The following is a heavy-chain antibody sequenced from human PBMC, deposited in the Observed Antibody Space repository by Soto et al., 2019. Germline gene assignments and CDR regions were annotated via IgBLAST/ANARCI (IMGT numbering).Heavy chain of an antibody. V-gene: IGHV3-23*01. J-gene: IGHJ4*02. CDR2: ISGSDGKT. CDR1: GFSFSSYA. D-gene: IGHD2-15*01. CDR3: ARWSYLDY. Sequence: QSGGSLRLSCAASGFSFSSYAMSWVRQAPGKGLEWVSTISGSDGKTFYADSVKGRSSISRDTSDNMLYLQMNSLRDDDTAVYYCARWSYLDYWGQGARVTVSS.